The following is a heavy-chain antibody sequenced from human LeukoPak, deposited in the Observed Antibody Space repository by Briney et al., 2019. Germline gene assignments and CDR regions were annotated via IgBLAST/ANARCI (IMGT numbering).Heavy chain of an antibody. Sequence: SETLSLTCTVSGGSISSYYWSWIRQPPGKGLEWIGYIYTSGSTNYNPSLKSRVTISVDTSKNQFSLKLSSVTAADTAVYYCARVGLAAAGYGRFDPWGQGTLVTVSS. CDR2: IYTSGST. V-gene: IGHV4-4*09. D-gene: IGHD6-13*01. CDR1: GGSISSYY. J-gene: IGHJ5*02. CDR3: ARVGLAAAGYGRFDP.